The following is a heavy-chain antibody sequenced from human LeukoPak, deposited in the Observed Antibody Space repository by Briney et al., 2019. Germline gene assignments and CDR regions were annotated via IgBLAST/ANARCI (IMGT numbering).Heavy chain of an antibody. CDR3: AKQPDDSSGWNNGQDYFDY. D-gene: IGHD6-19*01. CDR2: TSGLGCST. CDR1: GFTFSSYA. V-gene: IGHV3-23*01. Sequence: GGSLRLSCAASGFTFSSYAMSWVRQAPGKGLEWVSGTSGLGCSTYYADSVKGRFTISRDNSKDTLYLQMNSLRVEDTAVYYCAKQPDDSSGWNNGQDYFDYWGQGTLVTV. J-gene: IGHJ4*02.